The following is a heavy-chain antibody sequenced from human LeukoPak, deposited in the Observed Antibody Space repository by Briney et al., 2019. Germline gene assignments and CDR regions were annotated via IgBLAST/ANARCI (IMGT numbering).Heavy chain of an antibody. CDR1: GFTFSSYE. Sequence: GGSLRLSCAASGFTFSSYEMNWVRQAPGKGLEWVSYISSSGSTIYYADSVKGRFTISRDNAKNSLYLQMNSLRAEDTAVYYCARDRWVDSSGLDAFDIWGQGTMVTVSS. CDR2: ISSSGSTI. J-gene: IGHJ3*02. CDR3: ARDRWVDSSGLDAFDI. D-gene: IGHD3-22*01. V-gene: IGHV3-48*03.